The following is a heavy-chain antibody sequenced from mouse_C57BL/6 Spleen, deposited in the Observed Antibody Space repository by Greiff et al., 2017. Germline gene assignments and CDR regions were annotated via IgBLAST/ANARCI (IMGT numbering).Heavy chain of an antibody. CDR1: GYSFTGYF. Sequence: VQLKESGPELVKPGDSVKISCKASGYSFTGYFMNWVMQSHGKSLEWIGRINPYNGDTFYNQKFKGKATLTVDKSSSTAHMELRSLTSEDSAVYYCARWGSNYDYFDYWGQGTTLTVSS. J-gene: IGHJ2*01. CDR3: ARWGSNYDYFDY. CDR2: INPYNGDT. D-gene: IGHD2-5*01. V-gene: IGHV1-20*01.